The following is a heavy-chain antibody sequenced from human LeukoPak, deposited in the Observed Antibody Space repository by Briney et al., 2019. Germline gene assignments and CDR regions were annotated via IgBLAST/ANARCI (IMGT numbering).Heavy chain of an antibody. CDR3: ARDNSLDYNAWWFDP. V-gene: IGHV1-18*01. Sequence: ASVKVSCKASGYTFTSCAISWVRQAPGQGLEWMGWISAYNGNTNYAQKLQGRVTMTTDTSTSTAYMGLRSLRSDDTAVYYCARDNSLDYNAWWFDPWGQGTLVTVSS. J-gene: IGHJ5*02. D-gene: IGHD3-10*01. CDR2: ISAYNGNT. CDR1: GYTFTSCA.